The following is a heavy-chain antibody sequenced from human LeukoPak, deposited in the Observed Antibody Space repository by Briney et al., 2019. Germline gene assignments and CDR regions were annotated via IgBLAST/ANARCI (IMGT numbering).Heavy chain of an antibody. CDR2: ISSSPTTI. J-gene: IGHJ4*02. CDR1: GFTFSTYS. V-gene: IGHV3-48*01. Sequence: GGSLRLSCAASGFTFSTYSMHWVRQAPGKGLEWVSYISSSPTTIYYADSVKGRFSISRDNAKNSLYLQTNSLRAGDTAVYYCARVLGNHFEYWGQGTLVTVSS. D-gene: IGHD1-14*01. CDR3: ARVLGNHFEY.